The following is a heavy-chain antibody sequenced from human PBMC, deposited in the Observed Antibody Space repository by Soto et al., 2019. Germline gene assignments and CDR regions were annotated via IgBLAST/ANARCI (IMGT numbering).Heavy chain of an antibody. J-gene: IGHJ6*02. CDR3: AKGPAIVLVPAAMNYYYGMDV. CDR2: ISYDGSNK. D-gene: IGHD2-2*01. CDR1: GFTFSSYG. V-gene: IGHV3-30*18. Sequence: QVQLVESGGGVVQPGRSLRLSCAASGFTFSSYGMHWVRQAPGKGLECVAGISYDGSNKYYADCVKGRFTISRDNSKNTLYLQMDSMRAEDTAVYYCAKGPAIVLVPAAMNYYYGMDVWGQGTTVTVSS.